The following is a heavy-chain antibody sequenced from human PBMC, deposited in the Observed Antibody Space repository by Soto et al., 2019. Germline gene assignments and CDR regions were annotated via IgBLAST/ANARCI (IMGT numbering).Heavy chain of an antibody. CDR2: ISYDGSNK. CDR3: AKDVWYDYYGMDV. CDR1: GFTFSNYG. V-gene: IGHV3-30*18. J-gene: IGHJ6*02. D-gene: IGHD2-8*01. Sequence: VQLVESGGGVVQPGRSLRPSCAASGFTFSNYGMHWVRQAPGKGLEWVAVISYDGSNKYYADSVKGRFTISRDNSKNTLYPQMNSLRAEDTAVYYCAKDVWYDYYGMDVWGQGTTVTVSS.